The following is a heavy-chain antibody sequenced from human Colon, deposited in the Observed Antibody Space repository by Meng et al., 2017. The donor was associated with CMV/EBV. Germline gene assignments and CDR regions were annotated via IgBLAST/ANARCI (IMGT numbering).Heavy chain of an antibody. J-gene: IGHJ4*02. V-gene: IGHV4-4*02. CDR3: ARVGAYCGGDCYHPR. CDR2: IYHGGST. Sequence: QVQLQESGPGLVKPSGTLSLICAGSGGSLSSRNWGSWVRQPPGKGLEWIGEIYHGGSTNYNPSLKSRVTISVDESKNQFSLRLSSVTAADTAVYYCARVGAYCGGDCYHPRWGQGTLVTVSS. D-gene: IGHD2-21*02. CDR1: GGSLSSRNW.